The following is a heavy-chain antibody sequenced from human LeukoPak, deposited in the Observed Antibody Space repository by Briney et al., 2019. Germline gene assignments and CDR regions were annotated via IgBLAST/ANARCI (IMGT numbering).Heavy chain of an antibody. Sequence: GESPKISCKGSGYSFTSYWISWVRQMPGKGLEWMGRIDPSDSYTNYSPSFQGHVTISADKSISTAYLQWSSRKASDTAMYYCASEYSGWYGEGNWGQGTLVTVSS. D-gene: IGHD6-19*01. J-gene: IGHJ4*02. CDR1: GYSFTSYW. CDR3: ASEYSGWYGEGN. CDR2: IDPSDSYT. V-gene: IGHV5-10-1*01.